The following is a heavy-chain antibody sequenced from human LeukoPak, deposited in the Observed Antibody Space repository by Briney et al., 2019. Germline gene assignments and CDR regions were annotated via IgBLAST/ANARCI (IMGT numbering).Heavy chain of an antibody. J-gene: IGHJ4*01. D-gene: IGHD6-13*01. V-gene: IGHV5-51*01. CDR3: ARHVAGASTSPGVAAAGSLDY. CDR2: IYPGDSDS. CDR1: GYSFTSYW. Sequence: GESLKISCKGSGYSFTSYWIGWVRQMPGKGLEWMGIIYPGDSDSRYSPSFQGQVTISADKSLSTAYLKWSSLKASDTAMYYCARHVAGASTSPGVAAAGSLDYWGHGTLVTVSS.